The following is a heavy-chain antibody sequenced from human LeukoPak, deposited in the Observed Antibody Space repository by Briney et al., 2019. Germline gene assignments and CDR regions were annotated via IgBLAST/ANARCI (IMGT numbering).Heavy chain of an antibody. CDR3: ARVVYCSGGSCHIFAFDI. D-gene: IGHD2-15*01. V-gene: IGHV3-11*01. CDR2: ISGSGRTI. Sequence: GGSLRLSCAASGFTFSDYYMSWIRQAPGKGLEWVSYISGSGRTIFYADSVKGRVSISRDNAKNSLYLQVNSLRAEDTAVYYCARVVYCSGGSCHIFAFDIWGQGTMVTVSS. CDR1: GFTFSDYY. J-gene: IGHJ3*02.